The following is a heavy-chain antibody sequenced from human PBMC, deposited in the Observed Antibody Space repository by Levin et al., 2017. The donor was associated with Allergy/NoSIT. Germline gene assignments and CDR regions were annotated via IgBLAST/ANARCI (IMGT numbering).Heavy chain of an antibody. CDR2: IYNIGST. D-gene: IGHD1-14*01. CDR1: GGSVSSASYY. Sequence: SQTLSLTCTVSGGSVSSASYYWSWIRQAPGKRPEWIGYIYNIGSTKYNPSLQSRVTMSVDTSANQFSLKLSSVTAADTAVYYCATIAGTTYNYYDGMDAWGQGTTVIVSS. J-gene: IGHJ6*02. CDR3: ATIAGTTYNYYDGMDA. V-gene: IGHV4-61*01.